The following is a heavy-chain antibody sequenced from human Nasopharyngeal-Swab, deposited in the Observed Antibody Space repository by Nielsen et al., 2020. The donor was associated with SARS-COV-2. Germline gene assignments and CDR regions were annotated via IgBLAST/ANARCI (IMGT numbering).Heavy chain of an antibody. CDR1: GFTFSNYA. V-gene: IGHV3-23*01. Sequence: GESLKISCAASGFTFSNYAMGWVRQAPGKGLDWVSGITATGGSTYYADSVKGRFTISRDNSKNTLYLQMNSLRAEDTAVYYCAAGTTWAGDYWGQGTLVTVSS. CDR2: ITATGGST. J-gene: IGHJ4*02. CDR3: AAGTTWAGDY. D-gene: IGHD1-1*01.